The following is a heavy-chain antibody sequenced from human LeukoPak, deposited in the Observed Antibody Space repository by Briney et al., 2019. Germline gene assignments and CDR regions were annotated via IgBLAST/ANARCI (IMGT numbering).Heavy chain of an antibody. CDR1: GGSISSYY. J-gene: IGHJ4*02. CDR2: IYYSGST. Sequence: PSETLSLTCTVSGGSISSYYWSWIRQPPGKGLQWIGYIYYSGSTNYNPSLKSRVTISVDTSKNQFSLKLSSVTAADTAVYYCARVIRGYSYGSSAFDYWGQGTLVTVSS. V-gene: IGHV4-59*12. CDR3: ARVIRGYSYGSSAFDY. D-gene: IGHD5-18*01.